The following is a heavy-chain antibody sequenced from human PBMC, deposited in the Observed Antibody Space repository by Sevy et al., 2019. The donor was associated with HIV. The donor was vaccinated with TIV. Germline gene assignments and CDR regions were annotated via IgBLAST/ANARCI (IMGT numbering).Heavy chain of an antibody. D-gene: IGHD5-18*01. J-gene: IGHJ4*02. CDR2: ISYDGSNK. CDR1: GFTFSSYG. V-gene: IGHV3-30*18. CDR3: AKDYGALIQLWLPTDY. Sequence: GGSLRLSCAASGFTFSSYGMHWVRQAQGKGLEWVAVISYDGSNKYYADSVKGRFTISRDNSKNTLYLQMNSLRAEDTAVYYCAKDYGALIQLWLPTDYWGQGTLVTVSS.